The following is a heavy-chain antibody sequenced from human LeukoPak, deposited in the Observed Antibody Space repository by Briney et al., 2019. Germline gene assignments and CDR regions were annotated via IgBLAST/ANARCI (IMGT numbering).Heavy chain of an antibody. CDR1: GGSISSHY. V-gene: IGHV4-59*11. J-gene: IGHJ5*02. D-gene: IGHD4-23*01. CDR2: IYYSGST. CDR3: ARDTVVGFDP. Sequence: SETLFLTCTVSGGSISSHYWSWIRQPPGKGLEWIGYIYYSGSTNYNPSLKSRVTISVDTSKNQFSLKLSSVTAADTAVYYCARDTVVGFDPWGQGTLVTVSS.